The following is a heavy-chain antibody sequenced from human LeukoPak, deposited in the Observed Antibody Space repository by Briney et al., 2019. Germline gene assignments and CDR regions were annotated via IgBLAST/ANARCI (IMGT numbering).Heavy chain of an antibody. CDR2: ISAYNGNT. D-gene: IGHD3-22*01. CDR3: ARERVYYYDSSGYYSGTFDAFDI. V-gene: IGHV1-18*01. J-gene: IGHJ3*02. Sequence: ASVKVSCKASGYTFTSYGISWVRQAPGQGLEWMGWISAYNGNTNYAQKLQGRVTMTTDTSTSTVYMELSSLRSEDTAVYYCARERVYYYDSSGYYSGTFDAFDIWGQGTMVTVSS. CDR1: GYTFTSYG.